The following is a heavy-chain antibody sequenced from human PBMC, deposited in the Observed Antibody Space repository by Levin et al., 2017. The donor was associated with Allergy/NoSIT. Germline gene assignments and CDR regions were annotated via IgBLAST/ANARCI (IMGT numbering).Heavy chain of an antibody. J-gene: IGHJ6*02. D-gene: IGHD3-16*02. CDR2: IYPGDSET. CDR1: GYSFSDYW. Sequence: ASVKVSCKASGYSFSDYWITWVRQMPGKGLEWMGIIYPGDSETRYSPSFQGQVTMSADRSISTAYLQWSTLRASDTAMYYCARLGRGYRFYNGMGVWGLGTTVTVSS. V-gene: IGHV5-51*01. CDR3: ARLGRGYRFYNGMGV.